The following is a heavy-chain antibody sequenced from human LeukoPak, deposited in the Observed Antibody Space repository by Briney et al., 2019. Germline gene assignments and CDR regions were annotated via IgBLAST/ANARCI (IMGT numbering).Heavy chain of an antibody. CDR2: FDPEDGET. CDR1: GYTLTELS. CDR3: ARLDDFWSGPNNNDDY. J-gene: IGHJ4*02. Sequence: ASVKVSCKVSGYTLTELSMHWVRQAPGKGLEWMGGFDPEDGETIYAQKFQGRVTMTEDTSTDTAYMELSSLRSEDTAVYYCARLDDFWSGPNNNDDYWGQGTLVTVSS. V-gene: IGHV1-24*01. D-gene: IGHD3-3*01.